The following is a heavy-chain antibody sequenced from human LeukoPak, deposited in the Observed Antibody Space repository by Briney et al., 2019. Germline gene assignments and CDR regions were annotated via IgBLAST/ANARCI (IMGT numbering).Heavy chain of an antibody. CDR1: GGTFSSYA. V-gene: IGHV1-69*01. D-gene: IGHD3-22*01. J-gene: IGHJ6*03. Sequence: SVKVSCKASGGTFSSYAISWVRQAPGQGLEWMGGIIPIFGTANYAQKFQGRVTITADESTSTAYMELSSLRSEDTAVYYCARALPRHYYDSSGPYYYYYYMDVWGKGTTVTVSS. CDR3: ARALPRHYYDSSGPYYYYYYMDV. CDR2: IIPIFGTA.